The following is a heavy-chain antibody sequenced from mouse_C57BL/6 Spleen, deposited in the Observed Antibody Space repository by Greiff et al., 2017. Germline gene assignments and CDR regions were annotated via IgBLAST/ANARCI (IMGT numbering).Heavy chain of an antibody. D-gene: IGHD4-1*01. V-gene: IGHV1-81*01. CDR2: IYPRSGNT. CDR3: ARPGWDGLPMDY. J-gene: IGHJ4*01. CDR1: GYTFTSYG. Sequence: QVQLKQSGAELARPGASVKLSCKASGYTFTSYGISWVKQRTGQGLEWIGEIYPRSGNTYYNEKFKGKATLTADKSSSTAYMELRSLTSEDSAVYFCARPGWDGLPMDYWGQGTSVTVSS.